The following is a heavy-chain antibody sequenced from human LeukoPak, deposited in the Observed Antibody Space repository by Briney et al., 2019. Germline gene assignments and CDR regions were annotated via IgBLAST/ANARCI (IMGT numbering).Heavy chain of an antibody. CDR2: VSGYNGNT. CDR1: GYTFTSYG. CDR3: ARGDWFDP. J-gene: IGHJ5*02. D-gene: IGHD2-21*01. Sequence: ASVKVSCKASGYTFTSYGISWVRQAPGQGLEWMGWVSGYNGNTNYAQKFEGRVAMTTDTSSSTAYMELRSLKSDDTAIYYCARGDWFDPWGQGTLVTVSS. V-gene: IGHV1-18*01.